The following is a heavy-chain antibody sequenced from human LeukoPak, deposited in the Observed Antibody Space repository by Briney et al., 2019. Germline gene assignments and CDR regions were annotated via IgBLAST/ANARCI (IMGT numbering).Heavy chain of an antibody. V-gene: IGHV3-23*01. J-gene: IGHJ5*02. CDR2: ITGHGHTT. CDR1: GFTFSSYA. Sequence: GGSLRLSCAVSGFTFSSYAMTWVRQAPGKGLQWVSAITGHGHTTYYAESVKGRFAISRDNSKSTLFLQMNSLRAEDTAVYYCAKDLIATGFSTWFDPWGQGTLVTASS. D-gene: IGHD3-9*01. CDR3: AKDLIATGFSTWFDP.